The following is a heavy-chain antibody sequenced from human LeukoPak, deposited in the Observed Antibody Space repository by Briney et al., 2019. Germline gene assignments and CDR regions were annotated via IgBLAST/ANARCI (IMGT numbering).Heavy chain of an antibody. D-gene: IGHD6-13*01. V-gene: IGHV3-23*01. Sequence: GGSLRLSCAASGFTFSNYAMNWVRQAPGKGLEWVSGISGSGGNTYYADSVKGRFTISRDNSKNTLYLQMNSLRAEDTAVYYCARGRAAAANWFDPWGQGTLVTVSS. CDR2: ISGSGGNT. CDR3: ARGRAAAANWFDP. CDR1: GFTFSNYA. J-gene: IGHJ5*02.